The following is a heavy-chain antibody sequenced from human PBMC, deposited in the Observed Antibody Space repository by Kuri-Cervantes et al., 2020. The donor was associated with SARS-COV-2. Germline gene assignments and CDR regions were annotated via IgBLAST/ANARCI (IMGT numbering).Heavy chain of an antibody. CDR3: ARVERLYSYGTFDY. CDR1: GGSISSYY. Sequence: SCTVSGGSISSYYWSWIRQPPGKGLEWIGYIYYSGSTNYNPSLKSRVTISVDTSKNQFSLKLSSVTAADTAVYYCARVERLYSYGTFDYWGQGTTVTVSS. CDR2: IYYSGST. V-gene: IGHV4-59*12. J-gene: IGHJ4*03. D-gene: IGHD5-18*01.